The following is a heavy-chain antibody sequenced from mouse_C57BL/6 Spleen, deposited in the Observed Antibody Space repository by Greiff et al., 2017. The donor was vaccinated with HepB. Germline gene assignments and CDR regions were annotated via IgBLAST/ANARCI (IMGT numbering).Heavy chain of an antibody. CDR1: GYAFSSSW. Sequence: QVQLQQSGPELVKPGASVKISCKASGYAFSSSWMNWVKQRPGKGLEWIGRIYPGDGDTNYNGKFKGKATLTADKSSSTAYMQLSSLTSEDSAVYFCAKEWLRRGYFDYWGQGTTLTVSS. D-gene: IGHD2-2*01. V-gene: IGHV1-82*01. J-gene: IGHJ2*01. CDR3: AKEWLRRGYFDY. CDR2: IYPGDGDT.